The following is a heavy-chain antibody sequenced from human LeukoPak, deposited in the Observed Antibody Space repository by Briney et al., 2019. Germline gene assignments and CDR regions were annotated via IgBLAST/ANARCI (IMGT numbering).Heavy chain of an antibody. J-gene: IGHJ6*04. CDR3: AKDSRGYSGYEALPLDV. D-gene: IGHD5-12*01. CDR1: GFTFSNHG. Sequence: PGGSLRLSCAASGFTFSNHGMNWVRQAPGKGLEWVAFIRFDGSLKYYADSVKGRITISRDNSKNTLYLQMNSLRAEDTAVYYCAKDSRGYSGYEALPLDVWGKGTTVTISS. CDR2: IRFDGSLK. V-gene: IGHV3-30*02.